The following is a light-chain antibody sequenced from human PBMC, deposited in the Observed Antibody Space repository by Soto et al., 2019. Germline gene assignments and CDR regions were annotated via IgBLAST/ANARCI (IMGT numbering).Light chain of an antibody. J-gene: IGKJ1*01. Sequence: DIQMTQSPSSLSASVGDRVTITCRASQSISSYLNWYQQKPGKAPKLLIYAASSLQSGVPSRFSGSGSGTDFTLTISSLQPEDFAVYYCQQYNNWPTLGQGTKGDIK. CDR2: AAS. CDR1: QSISSY. V-gene: IGKV1-39*01. CDR3: QQYNNWPT.